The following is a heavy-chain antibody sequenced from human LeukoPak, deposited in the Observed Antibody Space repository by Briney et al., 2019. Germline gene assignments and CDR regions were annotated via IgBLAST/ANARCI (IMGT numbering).Heavy chain of an antibody. CDR3: ARGRGKQWLVKPHYFDY. D-gene: IGHD6-19*01. Sequence: SQTLSLTCTVSGGSISSGGYYWSWIRQPPGKGLEWIGEINHSGSTNYNPSLKSRVTISVDTSKNQFSLKLSSVTAADTAVYYCARGRGKQWLVKPHYFDYWGQGTLVTVSS. V-gene: IGHV4-30-2*01. CDR1: GGSISSGGYY. CDR2: INHSGST. J-gene: IGHJ4*02.